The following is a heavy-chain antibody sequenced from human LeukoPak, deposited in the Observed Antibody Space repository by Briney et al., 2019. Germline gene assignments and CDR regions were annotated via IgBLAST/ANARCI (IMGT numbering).Heavy chain of an antibody. Sequence: PGGSLRLPCAASGFTFSDYYMSWIRQAPGKGLEWVSYISSSGSTIYYADSVKGRFTISRDNAKNSLYLQMNSLRAEDTAVYYCARRPKIYYYYGMDVWGQGTTVTVSS. V-gene: IGHV3-11*01. CDR1: GFTFSDYY. CDR3: ARRPKIYYYYGMDV. J-gene: IGHJ6*02. CDR2: ISSSGSTI.